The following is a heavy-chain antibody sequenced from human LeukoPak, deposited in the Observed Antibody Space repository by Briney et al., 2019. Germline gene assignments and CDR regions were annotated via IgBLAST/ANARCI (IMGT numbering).Heavy chain of an antibody. CDR1: GFTFSSYA. CDR3: ARSPGVERGFDY. Sequence: GRSLRLSCAASGFTFSSYAMHWVRQAPGKGLEWVAVISYDGSNKYYADSVKGRFTISRGNSKNTLYLQMNSLRAEDTAVYYCARSPGVERGFDYWGQGTLVTVSS. V-gene: IGHV3-30-3*01. CDR2: ISYDGSNK. D-gene: IGHD1-1*01. J-gene: IGHJ4*02.